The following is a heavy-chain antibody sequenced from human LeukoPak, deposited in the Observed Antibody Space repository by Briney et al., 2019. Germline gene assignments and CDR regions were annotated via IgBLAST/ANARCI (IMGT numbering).Heavy chain of an antibody. Sequence: SETLSLTCTVSGGSVSSGSYYWSWIRQPPGKGLEWIGEINHSGSTDYNPSLKSRVTISVDTSKNQFSLKLSSVTAADTAVYYCAREANWFDPWGQGTLVTVSS. CDR2: INHSGST. CDR1: GGSVSSGSYY. V-gene: IGHV4-39*07. CDR3: AREANWFDP. J-gene: IGHJ5*02.